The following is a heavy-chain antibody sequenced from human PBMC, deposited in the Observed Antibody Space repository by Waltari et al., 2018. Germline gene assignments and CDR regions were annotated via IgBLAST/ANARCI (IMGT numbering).Heavy chain of an antibody. CDR2: IYPGDSDT. D-gene: IGHD2-15*01. CDR3: ARHVYCSGGSCYGYYMDV. CDR1: GYSFTSYW. J-gene: IGHJ6*03. V-gene: IGHV5-51*01. Sequence: EVQLVQSGAEVKKPGESLKISCKGSGYSFTSYWIGWVRQMPGKGLEWMGIIYPGDSDTRYSPSFQGQVTISADKSISTAYLQWSSLKASDTAMYYCARHVYCSGGSCYGYYMDVWGKGTTVTVS.